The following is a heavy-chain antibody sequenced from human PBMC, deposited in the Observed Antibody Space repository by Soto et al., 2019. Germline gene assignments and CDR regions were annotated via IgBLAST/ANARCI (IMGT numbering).Heavy chain of an antibody. CDR3: ARRLYYDSSGFEGGGMDV. D-gene: IGHD3-22*01. CDR1: GGSISSSSYY. J-gene: IGHJ6*02. CDR2: IYYSGST. Sequence: SETPSLTCTVSGGSISSSSYYWGWIRQPPGKGLEGIGSIYYSGSTYYNPSLKSRVTISVDTSKNQFSLKLSSVTAADTAVYYCARRLYYDSSGFEGGGMDVWGQGTTVTVSS. V-gene: IGHV4-39*01.